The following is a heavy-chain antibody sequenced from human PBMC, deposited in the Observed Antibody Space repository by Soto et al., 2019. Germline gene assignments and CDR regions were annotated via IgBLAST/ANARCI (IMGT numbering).Heavy chain of an antibody. Sequence: ASVKVSCKASGYRFTSYGINWVRQAPGQGLQWMGWISIYNGNTRYAQNFQGRVTLTRDTSTNTTYMDLRTLTSDDTAVYYCAREDTIYGVHMMNWFDSWGQGTLVTVYS. CDR3: AREDTIYGVHMMNWFDS. CDR1: GYRFTSYG. V-gene: IGHV1-18*01. CDR2: ISIYNGNT. D-gene: IGHD3-3*01. J-gene: IGHJ5*01.